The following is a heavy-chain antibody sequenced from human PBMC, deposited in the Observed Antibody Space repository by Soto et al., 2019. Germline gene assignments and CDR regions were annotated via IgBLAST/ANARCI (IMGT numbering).Heavy chain of an antibody. J-gene: IGHJ6*02. CDR1: GYTFTSYD. Sequence: ASVKVSCKASGYTFTSYDINWVRQATGPGLEWMGWMNPSSGNTGYAQKFQGRVTMTRITSISTAYMELSSLRSEDTAVYYCARSGVVPAAIDIRNYYYYGMDVWGQGTTVTVSS. D-gene: IGHD2-2*01. CDR2: MNPSSGNT. CDR3: ARSGVVPAAIDIRNYYYYGMDV. V-gene: IGHV1-8*01.